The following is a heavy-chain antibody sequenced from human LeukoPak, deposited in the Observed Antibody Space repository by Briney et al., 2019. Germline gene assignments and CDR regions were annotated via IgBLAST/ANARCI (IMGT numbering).Heavy chain of an antibody. CDR3: ARFTWIYSFDY. D-gene: IGHD5-12*01. V-gene: IGHV3-23*01. Sequence: GGSLRLSCAASGFTFSSYAMYWVRQAPGKGLEWVSGIFGSGGSTHYADSVKGRFTISRDNSKNTLYLQMNSLRAEDTAVYYCARFTWIYSFDYWGQGTLVTVSS. J-gene: IGHJ4*02. CDR1: GFTFSSYA. CDR2: IFGSGGST.